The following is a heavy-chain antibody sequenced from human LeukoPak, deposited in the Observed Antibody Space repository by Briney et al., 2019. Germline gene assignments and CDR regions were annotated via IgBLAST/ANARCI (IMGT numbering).Heavy chain of an antibody. CDR1: GVSISNINW. CDR3: ARDLRGYSYGYELGY. J-gene: IGHJ4*02. V-gene: IGHV4-4*02. D-gene: IGHD5-18*01. Sequence: PSGTLSLTCAVSGVSISNINWWNWVRQAPGKGLEWIGEIYHSGSTNYNPSLKSRVTISVDKSRNEFSLRLSSVTAADTAVYYCARDLRGYSYGYELGYWGQGTLVTVSS. CDR2: IYHSGST.